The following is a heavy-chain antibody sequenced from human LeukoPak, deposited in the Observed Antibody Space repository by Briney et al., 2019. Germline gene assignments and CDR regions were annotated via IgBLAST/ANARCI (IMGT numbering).Heavy chain of an antibody. D-gene: IGHD3-10*01. CDR3: ARDLRGFVGEVRGGYYYYPMDV. J-gene: IGHJ6*02. V-gene: IGHV1-18*01. CDR2: ISAYNGNT. CDR1: GYTFTNYP. Sequence: ASVKVSCKASGYTFTNYPINWVRQAPGQGLEWMGLISAYNGNTKYAQKLQGKIIMTRDTSTNTVYMEVRSLRSDDTAIYYCARDLRGFVGEVRGGYYYYPMDVWGQGTTVTVSS.